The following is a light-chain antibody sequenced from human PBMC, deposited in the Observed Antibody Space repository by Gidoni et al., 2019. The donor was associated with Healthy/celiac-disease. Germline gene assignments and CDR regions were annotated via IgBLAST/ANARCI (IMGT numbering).Light chain of an antibody. Sequence: PGERATLSCRASQSVSSYLAWYQQKPGQAPRLLIYDASNRATGIPARFSGSGSGTDFTLTISSLEPEDFAVYYCQQPGDTFGPGTKVDIK. CDR1: QSVSSY. CDR2: DAS. V-gene: IGKV3-11*01. J-gene: IGKJ3*01. CDR3: QQPGDT.